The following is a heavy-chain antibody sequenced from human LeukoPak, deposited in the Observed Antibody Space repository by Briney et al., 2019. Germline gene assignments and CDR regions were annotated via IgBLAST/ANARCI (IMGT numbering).Heavy chain of an antibody. Sequence: PGGSLRLSCAASGFTFDDYAMHWVRQAPGKGLEWVSLISGDGDNTYYADSVKGRFTISRDNSKNSLYLQMNSLRTEDTALYYCAKDPTYYYDNSGFCEHWGQGTLVTVSS. CDR2: ISGDGDNT. J-gene: IGHJ1*01. D-gene: IGHD3-22*01. CDR3: AKDPTYYYDNSGFCEH. CDR1: GFTFDDYA. V-gene: IGHV3-43*02.